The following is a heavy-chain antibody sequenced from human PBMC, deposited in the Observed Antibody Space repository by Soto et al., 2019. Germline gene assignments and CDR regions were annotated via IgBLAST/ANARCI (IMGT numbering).Heavy chain of an antibody. J-gene: IGHJ4*02. Sequence: QVQLVQSGAEVKKPGASVKVSCKASGYTFSNYDINWVRQATGQGLEWMGWMSPNSARTGYAQKFQGRVTMTRNTSSGTAYMELSSLRSEDTAVYYRARGQRYTNDYWGQGTLVTVSS. V-gene: IGHV1-8*01. CDR2: MSPNSART. CDR1: GYTFSNYD. D-gene: IGHD2-2*02. CDR3: ARGQRYTNDY.